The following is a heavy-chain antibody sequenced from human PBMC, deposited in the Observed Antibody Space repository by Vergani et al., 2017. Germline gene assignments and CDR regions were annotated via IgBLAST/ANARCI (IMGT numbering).Heavy chain of an antibody. V-gene: IGHV4-34*01. D-gene: IGHD2/OR15-2a*01. CDR2: INHSGST. CDR1: GGSFSGYY. CDR3: ASLNTRPPLDP. J-gene: IGHJ5*02. Sequence: QVQLQQWGAGLLKPSETLSLTCAVYGGSFSGYYWSWIRQPPGKGLGWIGEINHSGSTNYNPSLKSRVTISVDTSKNQFALKLSSVTAAATTVYYCASLNTRPPLDPWGQGTLVTVSS.